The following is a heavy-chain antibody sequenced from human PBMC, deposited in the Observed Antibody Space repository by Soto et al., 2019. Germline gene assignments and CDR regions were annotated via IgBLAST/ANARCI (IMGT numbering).Heavy chain of an antibody. J-gene: IGHJ4*02. CDR3: ATSGVTGYSYGYSGLDS. CDR1: KFTFSSYG. Sequence: QVQLVESGGGVVQPGRSLRLSCAASKFTFSSYGMHWVRQAPGKGLEWVALISYDGINKYYADSVKGRFTISRDNSKNTLDLHMNSLKTEDTAVYYCATSGVTGYSYGYSGLDSWGQGTLVTVSS. D-gene: IGHD5-18*01. CDR2: ISYDGINK. V-gene: IGHV3-30*03.